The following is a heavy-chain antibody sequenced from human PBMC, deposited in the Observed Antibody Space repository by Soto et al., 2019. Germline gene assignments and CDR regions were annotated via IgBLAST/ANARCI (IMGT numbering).Heavy chain of an antibody. CDR2: INPSGGST. V-gene: IGHV1-46*03. J-gene: IGHJ3*02. CDR3: AGSIAVAGYAFDI. D-gene: IGHD6-19*01. CDR1: GYTFTSYY. Sequence: ASVKVSCKASGYTFTSYYMHWVRQAPGQGLEWMGIINPSGGSTSYAQKFQGRVTMTRDTSTSTVYMELSSLRSEDTAVYYCAGSIAVAGYAFDIWGQGTMVTVSS.